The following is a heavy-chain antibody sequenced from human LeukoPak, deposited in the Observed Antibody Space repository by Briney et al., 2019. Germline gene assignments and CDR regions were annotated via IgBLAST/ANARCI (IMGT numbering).Heavy chain of an antibody. CDR3: VRYRDPYDYLPHTLDI. V-gene: IGHV4-61*02. J-gene: IGHJ3*02. CDR1: GVSVSSNLYF. Sequence: PSETLSLTCTVSGVSVSSNLYFWNCIRQPAGKGLEWIGRIYSDGTTHYNPSLSSRVIMSLDLSKNQFSLKLRSATAADTAVYYCVRYRDPYDYLPHTLDIWGQGTKVTVS. D-gene: IGHD5-12*01. CDR2: IYSDGTT.